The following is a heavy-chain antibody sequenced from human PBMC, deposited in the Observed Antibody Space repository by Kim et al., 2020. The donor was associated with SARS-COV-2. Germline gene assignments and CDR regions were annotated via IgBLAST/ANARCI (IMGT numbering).Heavy chain of an antibody. V-gene: IGHV3-74*01. D-gene: IGHD2-2*02. J-gene: IGHJ4*02. CDR2: DGSSQ. Sequence: DGSSQTDADSGKGRFTTSRDNAKNTLYLQMNSLRAEDTAVYYCATLYPDYWGQGTLVTVSS. CDR3: ATLYPDY.